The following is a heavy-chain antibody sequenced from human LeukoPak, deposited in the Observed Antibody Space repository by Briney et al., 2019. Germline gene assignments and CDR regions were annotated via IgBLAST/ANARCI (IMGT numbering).Heavy chain of an antibody. CDR1: GFTFSTYA. CDR3: AREGRWLQSRLFDY. Sequence: GGSLRLSCEASGFTFSTYAMHWVRQAPGKGLEWVAVLWSDGSNKNHADSVKGRFTISRDNSKNTLYLQMNSPRAEDTAVYFCAREGRWLQSRLFDYWGQGTLVTVSS. D-gene: IGHD5-12*01. J-gene: IGHJ4*02. V-gene: IGHV3-33*01. CDR2: LWSDGSNK.